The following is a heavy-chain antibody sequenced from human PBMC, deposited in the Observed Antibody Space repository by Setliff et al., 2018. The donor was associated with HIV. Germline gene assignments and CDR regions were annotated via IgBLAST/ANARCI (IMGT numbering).Heavy chain of an antibody. D-gene: IGHD3-22*01. CDR3: ARDPVEGYYDSSGPDY. J-gene: IGHJ4*02. CDR2: INHSGST. Sequence: SETLSLTCAVSGGTFSLHYYTWIRQSPLRGLEWIGEINHSGSTNYNPSLNSRVTISVDASKNQFSLKLSSVTAADTAVYYCARDPVEGYYDSSGPDYWGQGTLVTVSS. CDR1: GGTFSLHY. V-gene: IGHV4-34*01.